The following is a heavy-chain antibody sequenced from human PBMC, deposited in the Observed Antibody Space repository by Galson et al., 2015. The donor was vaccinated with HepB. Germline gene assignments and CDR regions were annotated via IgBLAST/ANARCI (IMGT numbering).Heavy chain of an antibody. D-gene: IGHD3-9*01. Sequence: QSGAEVKKPRESLKISCKTSGYSFTNYWIAWVRQMPGKGLEWMGIIYPDDSDARYSPSFQGQVTISADKSIDTAYLQWSSLKATDSAMYYCARQANYDVLTGEFRADLDHWGQGPLVTVSS. CDR1: GYSFTNYW. V-gene: IGHV5-51*01. J-gene: IGHJ4*02. CDR3: ARQANYDVLTGEFRADLDH. CDR2: IYPDDSDA.